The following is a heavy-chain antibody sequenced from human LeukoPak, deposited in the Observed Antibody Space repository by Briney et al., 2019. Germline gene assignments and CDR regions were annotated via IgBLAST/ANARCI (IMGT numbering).Heavy chain of an antibody. CDR2: IYHSGST. D-gene: IGHD4-17*01. J-gene: IGHJ4*02. CDR1: GGSLSSSNW. V-gene: IGHV4-4*02. CDR3: ARDDYGDYVFRF. Sequence: PSETLSLTCAVSGGSLSSSNWGSGFREPPGKGLKWIGEIYHSGSTNYNPSLKSRVPISVDKSKNQFSLKLSSVTAADTGVYYCARDDYGDYVFRFWRQGTLVTVSS.